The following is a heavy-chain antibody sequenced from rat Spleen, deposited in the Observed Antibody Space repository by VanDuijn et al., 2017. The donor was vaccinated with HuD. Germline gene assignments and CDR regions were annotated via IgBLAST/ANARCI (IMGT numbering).Heavy chain of an antibody. CDR3: TRDPITTRDYFDY. CDR1: GFSLTSYH. J-gene: IGHJ2*01. CDR2: ISSGGGT. V-gene: IGHV2S12*01. D-gene: IGHD1-1*01. Sequence: QVQLKESGPGLVQPSQTLSLTCTVSGFSLTSYHVSWVRQPPGKGLEWIAAISSGGGTYYSSALKSRLSINRDTSKSQVFLKMNSLQTEDTAIYFCTRDPITTRDYFDYWGQGVMVTVSS.